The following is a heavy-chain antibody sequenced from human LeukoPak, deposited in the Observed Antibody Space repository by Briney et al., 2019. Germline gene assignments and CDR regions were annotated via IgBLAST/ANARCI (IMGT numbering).Heavy chain of an antibody. Sequence: XGSLRLSCAASGFTFSSYSMNWVRQAPGKGLEWVSSISSSSSYIYYADSVKGRFTISRDNAKNSLYLQMNSLRAEDTAVYYCARGSPPSGYGYYFDYWGQGTLVTVSS. CDR2: ISSSSSYI. CDR1: GFTFSSYS. V-gene: IGHV3-21*01. D-gene: IGHD5-12*01. CDR3: ARGSPPSGYGYYFDY. J-gene: IGHJ4*02.